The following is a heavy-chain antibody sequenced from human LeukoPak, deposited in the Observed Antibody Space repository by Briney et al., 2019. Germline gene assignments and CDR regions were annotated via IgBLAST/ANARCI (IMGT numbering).Heavy chain of an antibody. Sequence: SVKVSCKASGGTFSSYAISWVRQAPGQGLEWMGGIIPIFGTANYAQKFQGRVTITTDESTSTAYMELSSLRSEDTAVYYCASSIEMATIWGGFDYWGQGTLVTVSS. D-gene: IGHD5-24*01. CDR3: ASSIEMATIWGGFDY. CDR1: GGTFSSYA. CDR2: IIPIFGTA. V-gene: IGHV1-69*05. J-gene: IGHJ4*02.